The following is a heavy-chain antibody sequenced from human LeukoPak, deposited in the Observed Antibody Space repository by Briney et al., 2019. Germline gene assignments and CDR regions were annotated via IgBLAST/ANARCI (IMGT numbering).Heavy chain of an antibody. CDR2: ISSSSSYI. CDR3: AREVGCSGGSCYYDYYYMDV. V-gene: IGHV3-21*01. D-gene: IGHD2-15*01. CDR1: RFTFSSYS. J-gene: IGHJ6*03. Sequence: GGSLRLSCAASRFTFSSYSMNWVRQAPGKGLEWVSSISSSSSYIYYADSVKGRFTISRDNAKNSLYLQMNSLRAEDTAVYYCAREVGCSGGSCYYDYYYMDVWGKGTTVTVSS.